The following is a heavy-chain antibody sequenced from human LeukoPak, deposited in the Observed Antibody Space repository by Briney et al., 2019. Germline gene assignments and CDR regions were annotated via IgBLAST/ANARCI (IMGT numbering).Heavy chain of an antibody. Sequence: PGGSLRLSCSASGFTFSSYWMHWVRQAPGKGLVWVSRVNSDGSSTSYADSVKGRCTISRDNAKNTLYLQMNSLRAEDTAVYYCARDAVTTSLDWFDPWGQGTLVTVSS. J-gene: IGHJ5*02. CDR1: GFTFSSYW. CDR3: ARDAVTTSLDWFDP. CDR2: VNSDGSST. V-gene: IGHV3-74*01. D-gene: IGHD4-17*01.